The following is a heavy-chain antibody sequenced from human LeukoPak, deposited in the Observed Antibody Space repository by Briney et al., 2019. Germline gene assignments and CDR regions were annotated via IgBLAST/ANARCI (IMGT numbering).Heavy chain of an antibody. J-gene: IGHJ4*02. Sequence: AGGSLRLSCAASGFTFSNAWMSWVRQAPGKGLEWLGRITDGGTTDLAAPVKGRFTISRDDSKNTLYLQMISLKTEDTAVYYCTTSPLGYCTSNSCYAYFDSWGQGTLVTVSS. CDR1: GFTFSNAW. D-gene: IGHD2-2*01. CDR3: TTSPLGYCTSNSCYAYFDS. V-gene: IGHV3-15*01. CDR2: ITDGGTT.